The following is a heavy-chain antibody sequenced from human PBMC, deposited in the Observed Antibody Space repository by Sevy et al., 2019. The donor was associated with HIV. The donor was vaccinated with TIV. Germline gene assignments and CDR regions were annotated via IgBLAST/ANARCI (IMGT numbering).Heavy chain of an antibody. J-gene: IGHJ4*02. V-gene: IGHV3-30*02. Sequence: GGSLRLSCAASGLIFSHYGMHWVRQAPGKGLEWVAFISYDGSDTYYDDSVKGRFSISRDNSKNTVYLQINSLRTEDTALYYCAKNTAAAGTGGFDYWGQGTLVTVSS. CDR3: AKNTAAAGTGGFDY. CDR2: ISYDGSDT. D-gene: IGHD6-13*01. CDR1: GLIFSHYG.